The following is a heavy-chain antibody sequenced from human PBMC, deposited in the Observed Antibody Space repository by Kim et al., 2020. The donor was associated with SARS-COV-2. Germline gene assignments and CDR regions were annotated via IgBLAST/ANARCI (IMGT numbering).Heavy chain of an antibody. CDR1: GYPFTTYA. J-gene: IGHJ6*01. Sequence: SVKVSCKASGYPFTTYAISWVRQAPGQGLEWLGGIIPNIGTANYAQKFQGRVTITADASTSTAYMELSSLRSEDTAVYYCAREMHRSHANLVTPFYYDY. D-gene: IGHD7-27*01. CDR3: AREMHRSHANLVTPFYYDY. CDR2: IIPNIGTA. V-gene: IGHV1-69*13.